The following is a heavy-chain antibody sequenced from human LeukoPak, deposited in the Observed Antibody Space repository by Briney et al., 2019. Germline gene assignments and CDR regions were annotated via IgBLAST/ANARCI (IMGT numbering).Heavy chain of an antibody. Sequence: PSETLSLTCAVYGGSFSGYYWSWIRQPPGKGLEWIGEINHSGSTNYNPSLKSRVTISVDTSKNQFSLKLSSVTAADTAVYYCVRGLSDYWGQGTLVTVSS. J-gene: IGHJ4*02. CDR3: VRGLSDY. V-gene: IGHV4-34*01. CDR2: INHSGST. CDR1: GGSFSGYY.